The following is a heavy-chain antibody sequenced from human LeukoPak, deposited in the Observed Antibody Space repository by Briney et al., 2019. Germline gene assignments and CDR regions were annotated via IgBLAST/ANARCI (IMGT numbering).Heavy chain of an antibody. D-gene: IGHD1/OR15-1a*01. CDR2: IYYTGST. CDR3: ARQRVNKWNNLWSFDY. Sequence: SETLSLTCTVSGGSISSYYWSWIRQPPGKGLEWIGYIYYTGSTNYNPSLKSRVTISLDTSKDQFSLKLSSMTAADTAVYYCARQRVNKWNNLWSFDYWGQGTLVTVSS. J-gene: IGHJ4*02. V-gene: IGHV4-59*08. CDR1: GGSISSYY.